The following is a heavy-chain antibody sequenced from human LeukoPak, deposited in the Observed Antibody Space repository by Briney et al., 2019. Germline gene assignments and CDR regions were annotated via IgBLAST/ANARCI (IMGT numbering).Heavy chain of an antibody. D-gene: IGHD2-8*02. V-gene: IGHV4-34*01. J-gene: IGHJ4*02. CDR2: INHSGST. CDR1: GGSFSGYY. Sequence: SETLSLTCAAYGGSFSGYYWNWIRQPPGKGLEWIGEINHSGSTNYKSSLKSRVTISVDTSKNQFSMKLYSVTAADTAVYFCARGSGRRYFDYWGQGTLLTVSS. CDR3: ARGSGRRYFDY.